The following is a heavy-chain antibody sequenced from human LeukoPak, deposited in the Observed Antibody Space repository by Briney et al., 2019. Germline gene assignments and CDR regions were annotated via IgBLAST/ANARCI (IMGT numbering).Heavy chain of an antibody. J-gene: IGHJ5*02. CDR2: IYASGTT. CDR1: GGSISSYY. CDR3: ARDGGGYCSGGSCYWFDP. Sequence: SETLSLTCTVSGGSISSYYWRWIRQPAGKGLEWIGRIYASGTTNYNPSLNSRVTMSVATSKNQFSLQLRSVTAADTAVYYCARDGGGYCSGGSCYWFDPWGQGTLVTVSS. D-gene: IGHD2-15*01. V-gene: IGHV4-4*07.